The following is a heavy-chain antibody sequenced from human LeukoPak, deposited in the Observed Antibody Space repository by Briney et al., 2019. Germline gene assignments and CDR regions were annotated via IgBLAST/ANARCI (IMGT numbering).Heavy chain of an antibody. CDR1: GGSISSSDYY. V-gene: IGHV4-31*03. CDR3: ARDRVTVAGRDYSYYYGMDV. D-gene: IGHD6-19*01. Sequence: ASEPLSLTCTVSGGSISSSDYYWTWIRPHPRRGLGWVGYVHYSGSGSYNQCVKSRVTISGATSKNQISLKLRSVTAADTAVYYCARDRVTVAGRDYSYYYGMDVWGQGTAVTVSS. CDR2: VHYSGSG. J-gene: IGHJ6*02.